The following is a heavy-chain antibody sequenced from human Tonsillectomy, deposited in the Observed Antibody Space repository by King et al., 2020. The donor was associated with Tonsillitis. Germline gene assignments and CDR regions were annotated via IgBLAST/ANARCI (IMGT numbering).Heavy chain of an antibody. J-gene: IGHJ4*02. D-gene: IGHD3-10*01. Sequence: VQLVESGGGLVQPGGSLRLSCPASGFTFNSNAMSWVRQAPGKGLEWVSSISGSGDSTYYADSGKGRFTISRDNSKNTLYLQMSSLRAEDTAVYYCAKGNKWVTMVRGVIPFDYWGQGTLVTVSS. V-gene: IGHV3-23*04. CDR2: ISGSGDST. CDR1: GFTFNSNA. CDR3: AKGNKWVTMVRGVIPFDY.